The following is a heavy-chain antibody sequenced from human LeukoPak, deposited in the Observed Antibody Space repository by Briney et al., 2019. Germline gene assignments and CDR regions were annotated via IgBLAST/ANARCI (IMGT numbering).Heavy chain of an antibody. V-gene: IGHV1-69*06. CDR1: GGTFSSYA. CDR2: IIPMFGTA. CDR3: ARDQGQQLVRGDYYYYYMDV. Sequence: GASVKASCKASGGTFSSYAISWVRQAPGQGLEWMGGIIPMFGTANYAQKFQGRVTITADKSTSTAYMELSSLRSEDTAVYYCARDQGQQLVRGDYYYYYMDVWGKGTTVTVSS. D-gene: IGHD6-13*01. J-gene: IGHJ6*03.